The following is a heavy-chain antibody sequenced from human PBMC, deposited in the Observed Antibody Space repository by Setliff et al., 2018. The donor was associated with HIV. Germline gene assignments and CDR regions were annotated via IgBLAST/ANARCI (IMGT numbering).Heavy chain of an antibody. CDR3: ARDLGYCSGGSCYWYY. CDR2: IYYSGST. CDR1: GGSLSGHY. D-gene: IGHD2-15*01. Sequence: SETLSLTCAVYGGSLSGHYWGWIRQPPGKGLEWIGSIYYSGSTFYNPSLKSRVSISLDMSKNLFSLNLTSVTAADTAVYYCARDLGYCSGGSCYWYYWGQGTLVNVSS. J-gene: IGHJ4*02. V-gene: IGHV4-39*07.